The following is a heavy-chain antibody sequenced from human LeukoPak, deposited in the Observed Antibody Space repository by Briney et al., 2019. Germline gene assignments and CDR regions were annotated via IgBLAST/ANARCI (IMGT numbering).Heavy chain of an antibody. CDR3: AREGGMGNWFDP. J-gene: IGHJ5*02. V-gene: IGHV1-18*01. Sequence: ASVRVSCKASGYTFTSYGISWVRQAPGQGLEWMGWISAYNGNTNYAQKLQGRVTMTTDTSTSTAYMELSSLRSEDTAVYYCAREGGMGNWFDPWGQGTLVTVSS. CDR1: GYTFTSYG. D-gene: IGHD6-13*01. CDR2: ISAYNGNT.